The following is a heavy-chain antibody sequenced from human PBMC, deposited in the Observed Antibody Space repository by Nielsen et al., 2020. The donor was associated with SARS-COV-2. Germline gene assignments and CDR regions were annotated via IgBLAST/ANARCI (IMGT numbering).Heavy chain of an antibody. D-gene: IGHD3-10*01. CDR2: IKSKVDGGTT. CDR1: GFTFSNPW. CDR3: VTRVGGTVMSSGGFDI. Sequence: GGSLRLSCAASGFTFSNPWMNWVRQAPGKGLEWVGRIKSKVDGGTTDYAGPVKGRFTISRDDSKNTLYLQMNSLKTEDTAVYYCVTRVGGTVMSSGGFDIWGQGTMVTVSS. J-gene: IGHJ3*02. V-gene: IGHV3-15*01.